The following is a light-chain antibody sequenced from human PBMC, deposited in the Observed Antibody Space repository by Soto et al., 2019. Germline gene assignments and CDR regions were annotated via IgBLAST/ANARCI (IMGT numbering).Light chain of an antibody. CDR3: QQRSNWPPVFT. V-gene: IGKV3-11*01. CDR2: DAS. Sequence: EIVLTQSPATLSLSPGERATLSCRASQSVSSYLAWYQQKPGQAPRLPIYDASNRATGIPARFSGSGSGTDFPLTISSLEPEDFAVYYCQQRSNWPPVFTFGPGTKVDIK. CDR1: QSVSSY. J-gene: IGKJ3*01.